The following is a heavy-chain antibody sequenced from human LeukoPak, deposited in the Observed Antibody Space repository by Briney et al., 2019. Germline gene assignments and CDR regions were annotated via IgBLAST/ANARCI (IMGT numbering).Heavy chain of an antibody. Sequence: GGSLRLSCAASGFTFDDYAMHWVRQAPGKGLEWVSGISWNSGSIGYADSVKGRFTISRDNAKNSLYLQMNSLRAEDTALYYCAKDQTITIFGVVPTAGAFDIWGQGTMVTVSS. D-gene: IGHD3-3*01. CDR3: AKDQTITIFGVVPTAGAFDI. J-gene: IGHJ3*02. CDR2: ISWNSGSI. CDR1: GFTFDDYA. V-gene: IGHV3-9*01.